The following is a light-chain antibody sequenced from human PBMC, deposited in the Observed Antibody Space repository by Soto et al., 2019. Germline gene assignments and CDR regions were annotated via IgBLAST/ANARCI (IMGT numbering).Light chain of an antibody. CDR3: QQHGRSQT. Sequence: EIVLTQSPGTLSLSPGERATLSGRASQSVSSTFLAWYQQKPGQAPRLLIYGASSRATGIPDRFSGSGSGTDFTLTISRLELEDFAVYYCQQHGRSQTFGGGTKVEIK. CDR2: GAS. J-gene: IGKJ4*01. CDR1: QSVSSTF. V-gene: IGKV3-20*01.